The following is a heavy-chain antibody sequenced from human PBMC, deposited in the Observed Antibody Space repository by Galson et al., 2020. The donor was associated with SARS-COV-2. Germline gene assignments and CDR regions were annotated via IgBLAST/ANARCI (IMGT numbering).Heavy chain of an antibody. V-gene: IGHV5-51*01. Sequence: GESLKISCKGSGYSFTNYWIGWVRQMPGKGLEWMGIIWPDDSDTRYSPTFQGQVTISADKSISTAYLQWSSLKASDTAMYYCARLGSSGSGNYYGLDVWGQETTVTVSS. J-gene: IGHJ6*02. D-gene: IGHD3-10*01. CDR2: IWPDDSDT. CDR3: ARLGSSGSGNYYGLDV. CDR1: GYSFTNYW.